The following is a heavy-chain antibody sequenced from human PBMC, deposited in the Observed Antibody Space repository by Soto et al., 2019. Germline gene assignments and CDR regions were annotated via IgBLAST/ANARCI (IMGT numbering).Heavy chain of an antibody. D-gene: IGHD3-16*01. V-gene: IGHV1-18*01. CDR1: GYTFTSYG. CDR2: ISAYNGNT. Sequence: QVQRVQSGAEVKKPGASVKVSCKASGYTFTSYGISWVRQAPGQGLEWMGWISAYNGNTNYAQKLQGRVTMTRDTSTSTAYMELRSLRSDVTAVCYCARDAQGVFLHYWGQGTLVTVSS. CDR3: ARDAQGVFLHY. J-gene: IGHJ4*02.